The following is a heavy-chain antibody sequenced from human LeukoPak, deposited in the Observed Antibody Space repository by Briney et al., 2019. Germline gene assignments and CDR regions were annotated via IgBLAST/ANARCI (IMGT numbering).Heavy chain of an antibody. J-gene: IGHJ5*02. CDR1: GYTFTSYD. V-gene: IGHV1-8*01. CDR3: ARGYDSSGYPLLYNWFDP. Sequence: ASVKVSCKASGYTFTSYDINWVRQATGQGLEWMGWMNPDSGNTGYAQKFQGRVTMTRNTSISTAYMELSSLRPEDTAVYYCARGYDSSGYPLLYNWFDPWGQGTLVTVSS. D-gene: IGHD3-22*01. CDR2: MNPDSGNT.